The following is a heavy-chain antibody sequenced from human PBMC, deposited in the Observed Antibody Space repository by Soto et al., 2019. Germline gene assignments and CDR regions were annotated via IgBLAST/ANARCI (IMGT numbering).Heavy chain of an antibody. D-gene: IGHD6-13*01. J-gene: IGHJ6*02. Sequence: PGESLKISCKGSGYSFTSYWIGWVRQMPGKGLEWMGIIYPGDSDTRYSPSFQGQVTISADKSISTAYLQWSSLKASDTAMYYCASQTYSSPRGYYYYYGMDVWGQGTTVTVSS. CDR2: IYPGDSDT. V-gene: IGHV5-51*01. CDR1: GYSFTSYW. CDR3: ASQTYSSPRGYYYYYGMDV.